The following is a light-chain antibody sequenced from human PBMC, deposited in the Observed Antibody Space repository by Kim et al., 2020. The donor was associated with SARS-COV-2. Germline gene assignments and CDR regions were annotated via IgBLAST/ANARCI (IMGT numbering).Light chain of an antibody. CDR2: VAT. CDR3: QQSYNTPLT. V-gene: IGKV1-39*01. Sequence: ASVGDRVTITCRASQNIRDYLNWYQQKPGQAPKLLISVATTLERGVPSRFSGSGSGTDFTLTISSLQPEDFAMYYCQQSYNTPLTFGPGTKVDIK. J-gene: IGKJ3*01. CDR1: QNIRDY.